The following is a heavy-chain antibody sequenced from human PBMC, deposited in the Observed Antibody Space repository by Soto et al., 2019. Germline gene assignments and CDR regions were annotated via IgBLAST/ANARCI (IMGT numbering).Heavy chain of an antibody. CDR3: ARIRSIFSGGRNDD. Sequence: HVHLQVSGLELVKPSETLSLTCTVSGGSLSTYYWSWIRQPPGKGLEWIGYVHDRATTRYNPALRTRVTISADTSKNQFSLSLRSVTAADTAVYFCARIRSIFSGGRNDDWGQGILVTVSA. CDR2: VHDRATT. V-gene: IGHV4-59*08. J-gene: IGHJ4*02. CDR1: GGSLSTYY. D-gene: IGHD2-15*01.